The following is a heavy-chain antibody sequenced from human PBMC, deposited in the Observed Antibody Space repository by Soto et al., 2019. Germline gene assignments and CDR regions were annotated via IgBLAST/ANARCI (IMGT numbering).Heavy chain of an antibody. J-gene: IGHJ3*02. CDR1: GFTFSSYA. CDR3: ARREGPYFEWSRAFDI. D-gene: IGHD3-9*01. Sequence: PGGSLRLSCAASGFTFSSYAMSWVRQAPGKGLEWVSAISGSGGSTYYADSVKGRFTISRDNSKNTLYLQMNSLRAEDTAVYYCARREGPYFEWSRAFDIWGQGTMVTVSS. CDR2: ISGSGGST. V-gene: IGHV3-23*01.